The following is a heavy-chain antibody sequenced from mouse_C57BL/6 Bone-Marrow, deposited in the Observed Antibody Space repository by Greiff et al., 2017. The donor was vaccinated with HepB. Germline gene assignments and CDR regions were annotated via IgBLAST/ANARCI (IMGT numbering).Heavy chain of an antibody. J-gene: IGHJ2*01. CDR2: IDPSDSYT. D-gene: IGHD1-1*01. Sequence: QVQLQQPGAELVMPGASVKLSCKASGYTFTSYWMHWVKQRPGQGLEWIGEIDPSDSYTNYNQKFKGKSTLTVDKSSSTAYMQLSSLTSEDSAVYYCARDIYYYGSSSYYFDYWGQGTTLTVSS. CDR3: ARDIYYYGSSSYYFDY. V-gene: IGHV1-69*01. CDR1: GYTFTSYW.